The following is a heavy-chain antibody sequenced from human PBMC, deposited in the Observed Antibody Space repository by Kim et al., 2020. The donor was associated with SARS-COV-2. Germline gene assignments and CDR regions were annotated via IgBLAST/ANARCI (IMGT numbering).Heavy chain of an antibody. CDR1: GGSISSYY. V-gene: IGHV4-59*13. J-gene: IGHJ4*02. CDR3: ARVDWLTFDY. Sequence: SETLSLTCTVSGGSISSYYWSWIRQPPGKGLEWIGYIYYSGSTNYNPSLKSRVTISVDTSKNQFSLKLSSVTAADTAVYYCARVDWLTFDYWGQGTLVTVSS. D-gene: IGHD3-9*01. CDR2: IYYSGST.